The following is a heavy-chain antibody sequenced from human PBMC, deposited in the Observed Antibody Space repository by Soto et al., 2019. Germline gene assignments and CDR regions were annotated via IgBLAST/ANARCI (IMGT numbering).Heavy chain of an antibody. CDR3: ARLPQRWVVVQASYYYYGMDV. CDR1: GYTFTRYG. V-gene: IGHV1-18*04. D-gene: IGHD2-2*01. Sequence: GAAVKVSCKASGYTFTRYGISGVRQAPGQGVEWMGWISAYNGNTNYAQKLQGRVTMTTDTSTSTAYMELRSLRSDDTAVYYCARLPQRWVVVQASYYYYGMDVWGQGTTVTVSS. J-gene: IGHJ6*02. CDR2: ISAYNGNT.